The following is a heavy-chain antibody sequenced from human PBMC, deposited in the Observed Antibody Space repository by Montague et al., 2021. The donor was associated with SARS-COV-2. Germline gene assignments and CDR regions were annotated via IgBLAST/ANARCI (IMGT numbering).Heavy chain of an antibody. CDR1: GGSMSDHY. CDR3: ARDGYNAHQNYWYFDL. D-gene: IGHD5-24*01. J-gene: IGHJ2*01. Sequence: SETLSLTCTVSGGSMSDHYWAWIRQPPGKGLEWLAYIYYSGSTNYSPSLKSRVTISVDTSKNQFSLKLSSVTAADTAVYYCARDGYNAHQNYWYFDLWGRGTLVTVSS. V-gene: IGHV4-59*11. CDR2: IYYSGST.